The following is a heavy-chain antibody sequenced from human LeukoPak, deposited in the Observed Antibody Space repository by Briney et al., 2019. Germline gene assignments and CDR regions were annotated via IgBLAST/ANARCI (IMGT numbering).Heavy chain of an antibody. V-gene: IGHV4-59*01. J-gene: IGHJ4*02. CDR3: ARSYYDILTGYSNFDY. D-gene: IGHD3-9*01. Sequence: PSETLSLTCSVSGGSISSYYWNWIRQPPGKGLEWIGYIYYSGSTNYNPSLKSRVTISVDTSKNQFSLKLTSVTAADTAVYYCARSYYDILTGYSNFDYWGQGTLVTVSS. CDR2: IYYSGST. CDR1: GGSISSYY.